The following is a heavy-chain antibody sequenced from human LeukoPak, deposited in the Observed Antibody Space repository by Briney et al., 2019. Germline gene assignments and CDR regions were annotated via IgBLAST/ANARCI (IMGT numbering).Heavy chain of an antibody. CDR2: ISAYNDNT. CDR3: ARDRWLLDYGGNSVTRRAFDI. J-gene: IGHJ3*02. Sequence: ASVKVSCKASGYTFTSYGISWVRQAPGQGLEWMGWISAYNDNTNYAQKLQGRVTMTTDTSTSTAYMELRSLRSDDTAVYYCARDRWLLDYGGNSVTRRAFDIWGQGTMVTVSS. D-gene: IGHD4-23*01. CDR1: GYTFTSYG. V-gene: IGHV1-18*01.